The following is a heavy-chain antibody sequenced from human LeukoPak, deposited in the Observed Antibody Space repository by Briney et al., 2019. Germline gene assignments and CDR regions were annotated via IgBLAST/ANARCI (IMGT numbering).Heavy chain of an antibody. V-gene: IGHV4-59*01. D-gene: IGHD6-13*01. CDR2: ICYSGST. Sequence: PSETLSLTCTVSGGSISSYYWSWIRQPPGKGLEWLGYICYSGSTNYSPSLKSRVTISVDTSKNQFSLKLSSVTAADTAVYYCARLQTYSSSRHFDYWGQGTLVTVSS. CDR1: GGSISSYY. CDR3: ARLQTYSSSRHFDY. J-gene: IGHJ4*02.